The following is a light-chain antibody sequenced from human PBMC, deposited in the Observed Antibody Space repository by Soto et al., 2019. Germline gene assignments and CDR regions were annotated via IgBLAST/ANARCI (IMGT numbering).Light chain of an antibody. CDR2: LNSDGSH. CDR3: QTWGTGPVV. V-gene: IGLV4-69*01. CDR1: SGHSSYA. Sequence: QPVLTQSPSASASLGASVKLTCTLSSGHSSYAIAWHQQQPEKGPRYLMKLNSDGSHSKGDGIPDRFSGSSSGAERYLTISSFQSEDEADYYCQTWGTGPVVFGGGTKLTVL. J-gene: IGLJ2*01.